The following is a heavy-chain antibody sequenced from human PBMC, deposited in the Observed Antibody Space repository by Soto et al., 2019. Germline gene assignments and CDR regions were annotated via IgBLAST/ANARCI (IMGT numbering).Heavy chain of an antibody. Sequence: SETLSLTCTVSGGSLTSSSYYWGWIRQPPGKGLEWIGSIYYSGSTYYNPSLKSRVTISVDTSKNQFSLKLSSVTAADTAVYYCATQEVGGSYVYTFDPWGQGTLVTVSS. CDR1: GGSLTSSSYY. CDR3: ATQEVGGSYVYTFDP. CDR2: IYYSGST. J-gene: IGHJ5*02. V-gene: IGHV4-39*01. D-gene: IGHD1-26*01.